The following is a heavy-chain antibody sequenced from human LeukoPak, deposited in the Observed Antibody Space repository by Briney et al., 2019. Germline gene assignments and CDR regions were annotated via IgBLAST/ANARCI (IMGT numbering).Heavy chain of an antibody. D-gene: IGHD1-26*01. CDR1: GGSISSYY. V-gene: IGHV4-59*01. CDR3: ARELEVGATRSGYFQH. J-gene: IGHJ1*01. Sequence: SETLSPTCTVSGGSISSYYWSWIRQPPGKGLEWIGYIYYSGSTNYNPSLKSRVTISVDTSKNQFSLKLSSVTAADTAVYYCARELEVGATRSGYFQHWGQGTLVTVSS. CDR2: IYYSGST.